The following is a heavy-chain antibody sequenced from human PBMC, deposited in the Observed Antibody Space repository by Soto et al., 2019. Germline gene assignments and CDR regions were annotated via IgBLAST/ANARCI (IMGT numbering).Heavy chain of an antibody. CDR1: GYSFVTYG. D-gene: IGHD3-10*01. J-gene: IGHJ6*02. Sequence: QVHLEQSGPEVKKPGASVKVSCKASGYSFVTYGISWVRQAPGQGLEWMGWIGAYNGKTKNAQKFQGRATMTKATSTSTAYMELRSLNADDTAVYYCARGGEGDYYYSGMDVWGQGTTVTVSS. CDR3: ARGGEGDYYYSGMDV. V-gene: IGHV1-18*01. CDR2: IGAYNGKT.